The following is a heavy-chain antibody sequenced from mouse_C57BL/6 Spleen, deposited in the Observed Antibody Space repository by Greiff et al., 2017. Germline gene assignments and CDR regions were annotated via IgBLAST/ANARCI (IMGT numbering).Heavy chain of an antibody. CDR1: GYAFSSYW. J-gene: IGHJ4*01. CDR2: IYPGDGDT. CDR3: ARSHYGNAMDY. V-gene: IGHV1-80*01. D-gene: IGHD2-1*01. Sequence: VQLQESGAELVKPGASVKISCKASGYAFSSYWMNWVKQRPGKGLEWIGQIYPGDGDTNYNGKFKGKATLTADKSSSTAYMQLSRLTSEDSAVYFCARSHYGNAMDYWGQGTSVTVSS.